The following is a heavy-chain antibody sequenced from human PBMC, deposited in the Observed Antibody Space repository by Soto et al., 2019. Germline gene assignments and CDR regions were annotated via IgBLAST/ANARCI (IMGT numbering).Heavy chain of an antibody. Sequence: QVTLKESGPVLVKPTETLTLTCTVSGFSLSNARMGVSWIRQPPGKALEWLAHIFSNDEKSYSTSLKSRLTISKDTSKSQVVLTMTNMDPVDTATYYCARIPEPGRWLQLRWYFDLWGRGTLVTVSS. CDR1: GFSLSNARMG. CDR3: ARIPEPGRWLQLRWYFDL. J-gene: IGHJ2*01. V-gene: IGHV2-26*01. D-gene: IGHD5-12*01. CDR2: IFSNDEK.